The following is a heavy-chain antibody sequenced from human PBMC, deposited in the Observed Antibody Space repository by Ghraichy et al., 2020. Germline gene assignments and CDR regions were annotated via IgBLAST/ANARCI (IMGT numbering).Heavy chain of an antibody. J-gene: IGHJ6*03. CDR3: ASQVDKFVGSHYYYYLAV. V-gene: IGHV4-30-2*01. D-gene: IGHD1-26*01. Sequence: LTCAVSGGSISSGDYSWSWIRQPPGKGLEWIGYIYHSGSIYYNPSLKSRVTISVDRSKNQFSLKVSSVTAADTAVYYCASQVDKFVGSHYYYYLAVWGKGTTVTVSS. CDR1: GGSISSGDYS. CDR2: IYHSGSI.